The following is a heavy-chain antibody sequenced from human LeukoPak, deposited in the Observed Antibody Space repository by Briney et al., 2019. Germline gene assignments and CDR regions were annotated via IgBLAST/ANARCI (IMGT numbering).Heavy chain of an antibody. D-gene: IGHD3-9*01. V-gene: IGHV3-7*01. J-gene: IGHJ5*02. Sequence: GGSLRLSCAASGFTFSSYWMTWVRQAPGKGLEWVANIKQDGSEKYYVDSVKGRFTISRDNAKNSLYLQMNSLRAEDTAVYYCARMGKVDYDILTGYFPKLNNWFDPWGQGTLVTVSS. CDR1: GFTFSSYW. CDR2: IKQDGSEK. CDR3: ARMGKVDYDILTGYFPKLNNWFDP.